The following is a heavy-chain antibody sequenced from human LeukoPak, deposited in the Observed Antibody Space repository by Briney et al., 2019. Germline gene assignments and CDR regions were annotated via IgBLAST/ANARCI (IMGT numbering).Heavy chain of an antibody. Sequence: PGGSLRPSCAASGFTFTDYSMHWVRQAPGKGLVWVSHINTDGSSTTYADSVKGRFSISRDNTKNTLYLQMNSLRAEDTAVYYCARDLGFGTHKEGFDDWGHGITVS. CDR2: INTDGSST. CDR3: ARDLGFGTHKEGFDD. CDR1: GFTFTDYS. V-gene: IGHV3-74*01. J-gene: IGHJ6*01. D-gene: IGHD6-13*01.